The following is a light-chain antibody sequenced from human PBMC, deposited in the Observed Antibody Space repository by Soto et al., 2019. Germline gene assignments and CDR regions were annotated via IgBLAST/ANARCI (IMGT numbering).Light chain of an antibody. J-gene: IGKJ1*01. Sequence: EIVLTQSPGTLSLSPGERATLSCRASQSVSSSYLAWYQQKPGQAPRLLIYGASSRATGIPDRFSGSGSGTEFTLTISSLEPEDFAVYYCQQYGSSRWTFGQGTKVDTK. CDR3: QQYGSSRWT. V-gene: IGKV3-20*01. CDR1: QSVSSSY. CDR2: GAS.